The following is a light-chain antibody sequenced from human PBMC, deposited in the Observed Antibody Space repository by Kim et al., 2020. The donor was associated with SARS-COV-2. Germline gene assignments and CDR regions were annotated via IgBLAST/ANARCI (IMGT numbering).Light chain of an antibody. CDR1: QGIGRD. Sequence: AIQVTQSPSSLSASVGDTVTITCRASQGIGRDLAWYQQKPGTAPTLLIFLTSKLHTGVPSRFSGSSSGADFTLTITSLQPEDFATYYCLQDCDFPWTFGQGTKVDLK. V-gene: IGKV1-6*01. J-gene: IGKJ1*01. CDR2: LTS. CDR3: LQDCDFPWT.